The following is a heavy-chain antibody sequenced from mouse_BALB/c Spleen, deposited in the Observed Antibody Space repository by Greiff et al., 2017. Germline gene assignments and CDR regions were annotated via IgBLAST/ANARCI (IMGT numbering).Heavy chain of an antibody. J-gene: IGHJ1*01. CDR2: ISDGGSYT. D-gene: IGHD2-10*01. Sequence: EVQLQESGGGLVKPGGSLKLSCAASGFTFSDYYMYWVRQTPEKRLEWVATISDGGSYTYYPDSVKGRFTISRDNAKNNLYLQMSSLKSEDTAMYYCARDPSYGNDWYFDVWGAGTTVTVSS. CDR3: ARDPSYGNDWYFDV. V-gene: IGHV5-4*02. CDR1: GFTFSDYY.